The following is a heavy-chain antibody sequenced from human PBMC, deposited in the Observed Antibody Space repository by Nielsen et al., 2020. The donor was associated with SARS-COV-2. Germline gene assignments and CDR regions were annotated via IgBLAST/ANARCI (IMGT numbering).Heavy chain of an antibody. CDR1: GFTFSGSA. CDR3: TRHSPDYYDSSGYYQFDY. CDR2: IRSKANSYAT. J-gene: IGHJ4*02. Sequence: GSLRLSCSASGFTFSGSAMHWVRQASGKGLEWVGRIRSKANSYATAYAASVKGRFTISRDDSKNTAYLQMNSLKTEDTAVYYCTRHSPDYYDSSGYYQFDYWGQGTLVTVSS. V-gene: IGHV3-73*01. D-gene: IGHD3-22*01.